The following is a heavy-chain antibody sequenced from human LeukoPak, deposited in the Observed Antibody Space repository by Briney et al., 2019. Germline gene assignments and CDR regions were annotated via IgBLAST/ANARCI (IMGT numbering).Heavy chain of an antibody. D-gene: IGHD3-3*01. Sequence: PGRSLRLSCAASGFTFSSYGMDWVRQAPGKGLGWVAVISYDGSNKYYADSVKGRFTISRDNSKNTLYLQMNSLRAEDTAVYYCAKAGPILRFLEWLLDYWGQGTLVTVSS. CDR2: ISYDGSNK. V-gene: IGHV3-30*18. CDR3: AKAGPILRFLEWLLDY. J-gene: IGHJ4*02. CDR1: GFTFSSYG.